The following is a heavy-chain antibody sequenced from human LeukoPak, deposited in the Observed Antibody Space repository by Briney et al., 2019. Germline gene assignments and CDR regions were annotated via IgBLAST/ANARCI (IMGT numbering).Heavy chain of an antibody. Sequence: SETLSLTCAVYGESFSGHYWTWIRQPPGRGLDWIGEINHSGSTTSNPSLNNRVTISVDTSKNQFSPKLTSVTAADTAVYYCARPRYGSGSLDSWGQGTLVTVSS. CDR1: GESFSGHY. D-gene: IGHD3-10*01. V-gene: IGHV4-34*01. CDR2: INHSGST. J-gene: IGHJ4*02. CDR3: ARPRYGSGSLDS.